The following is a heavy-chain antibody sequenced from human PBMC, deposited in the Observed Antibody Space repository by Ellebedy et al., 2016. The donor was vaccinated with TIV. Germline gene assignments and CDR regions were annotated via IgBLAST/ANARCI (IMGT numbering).Heavy chain of an antibody. V-gene: IGHV3-74*01. CDR2: RNSDGGST. CDR3: ARGNYGSGSYYTAPIDY. Sequence: PAGSLRLSCAASGFTFSNYWMHWVRQVQGQGMGWVSRRNSDGGSTSYADSVKGRFSISRDNAKNTLYLQMNSLRAEDTAVYYCARGNYGSGSYYTAPIDYWGQGTLVTVSS. J-gene: IGHJ4*02. CDR1: GFTFSNYW. D-gene: IGHD3-10*01.